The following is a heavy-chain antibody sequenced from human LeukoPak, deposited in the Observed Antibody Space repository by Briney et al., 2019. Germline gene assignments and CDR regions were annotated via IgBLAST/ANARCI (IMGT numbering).Heavy chain of an antibody. CDR3: ARHQLRGFLDDN. J-gene: IGHJ4*02. CDR2: IYYSGNT. V-gene: IGHV4-59*08. D-gene: IGHD3-10*01. CDR1: GGSISSHS. Sequence: SETLSLTCTVSGGSISSHSWSWIRQPPGKGLEWIGCIYYSGNTNYNPSLESRVTISVDTSKNQFSLKLSSVTAADTAVYYCARHQLRGFLDDNWGQGTLVTVSS.